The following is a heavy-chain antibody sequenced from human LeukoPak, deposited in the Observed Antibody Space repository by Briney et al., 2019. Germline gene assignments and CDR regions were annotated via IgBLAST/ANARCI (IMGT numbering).Heavy chain of an antibody. V-gene: IGHV3-21*04. D-gene: IGHD1-26*01. J-gene: IGHJ4*02. Sequence: GGSLRPSCAASGFTFSSYSMNWVRQAPGKGLEWVSSISSSSSYIYYADSVKGRFTISRDNAKNSLYLQMNSLRAEDTAVYYCAKGLDGSYYTFFDYWGQGTLVTVSS. CDR2: ISSSSSYI. CDR1: GFTFSSYS. CDR3: AKGLDGSYYTFFDY.